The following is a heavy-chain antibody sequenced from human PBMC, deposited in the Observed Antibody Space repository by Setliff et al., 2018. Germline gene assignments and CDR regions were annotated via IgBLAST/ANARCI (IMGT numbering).Heavy chain of an antibody. Sequence: SETLSLTCTVSGGSISTYYWSWIRQPPGKGLEFIGYVYYSGTTNYDPSLKSRVTMSVDTSKNQFSLKLSSVTAADTAVYYCARGGTYRYFDYWGQGTLVTVS. CDR2: VYYSGTT. CDR3: ARGGTYRYFDY. V-gene: IGHV4-59*01. CDR1: GGSISTYY. J-gene: IGHJ4*02.